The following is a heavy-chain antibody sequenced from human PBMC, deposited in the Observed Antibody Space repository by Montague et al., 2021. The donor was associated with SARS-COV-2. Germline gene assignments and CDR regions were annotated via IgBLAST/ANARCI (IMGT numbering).Heavy chain of an antibody. CDR3: ARAPDVDPAMVIYYYGMDA. D-gene: IGHD5-18*01. Sequence: SETLSLTCTVSGASIRSADRNWTRLHPSHGTGLYGIVCFYKSGSTNHNLSIRSRVTVSVDTSKNQFSLKLSSVTAADTAVYDCARAPDVDPAMVIYYYGMDAWGQGTTVTVSS. CDR2: FYKSGST. J-gene: IGHJ6*02. CDR1: GASIRSAD. V-gene: IGHV4-59*08.